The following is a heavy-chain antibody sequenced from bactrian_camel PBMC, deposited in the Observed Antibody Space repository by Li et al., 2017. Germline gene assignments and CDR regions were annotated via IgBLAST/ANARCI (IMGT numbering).Heavy chain of an antibody. CDR3: AADLTELRRTHVGGIFPVCGGPFGH. CDR1: GFTFSSYG. J-gene: IGHJ6*01. D-gene: IGHD4*01. Sequence: VQLVESGGGLVQPGGSLRLSCAASGFTFSSYGLSWVRQFPGKGLEWVSTIVSGGGTAFYADSVKGRFTISEDNALSTLYLQMNTLKTEDTAVYYCAADLTELRRTHVGGIFPVCGGPFGHWGQGTQVTVS. V-gene: IGHV3S40*01. CDR2: IVSGGGTA.